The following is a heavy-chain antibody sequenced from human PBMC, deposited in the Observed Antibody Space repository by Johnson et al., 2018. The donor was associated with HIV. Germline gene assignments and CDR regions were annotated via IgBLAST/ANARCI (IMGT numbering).Heavy chain of an antibody. D-gene: IGHD7-27*01. CDR3: ARAPGAGDAFDI. Sequence: QVQLVESGGGMVQPGRSLRLSCAASGFTFSSYAMHWVRQAPGKGLEWVAVISYDGSNKYYADSGKDRFNTPRDNAKNTLHLQMNSLRAEDTAVYYCARAPGAGDAFDIWGQGTMVTVSS. V-gene: IGHV3-30-3*01. CDR1: GFTFSSYA. CDR2: ISYDGSNK. J-gene: IGHJ3*02.